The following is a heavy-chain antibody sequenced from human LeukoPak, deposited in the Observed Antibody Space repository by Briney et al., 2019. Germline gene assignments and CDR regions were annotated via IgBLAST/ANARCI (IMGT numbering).Heavy chain of an antibody. CDR2: IYTSGST. V-gene: IGHV4-61*02. Sequence: SQTLSLTCTVSGGSISSGSYYWSWIRQPAGKELEWIGRIYTSGSTNYNPSLKGRVTISVDTSKNQFSLKLSSVTAADTAEYYCARAGSGTYYKGFDSWGQGTLVTVSS. CDR1: GGSISSGSYY. D-gene: IGHD3-10*01. J-gene: IGHJ4*02. CDR3: ARAGSGTYYKGFDS.